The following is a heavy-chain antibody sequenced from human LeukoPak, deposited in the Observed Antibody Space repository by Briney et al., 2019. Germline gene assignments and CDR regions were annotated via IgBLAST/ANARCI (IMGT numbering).Heavy chain of an antibody. Sequence: VESLKISCKGSGYSFTSYWIGWVREMPGKGLEWMGIIYPGDSDTRYSPSFQGQVTISADKSISTAYLQWSSLKASDTAMYYCAGWAVTTFNDAFDIWGQGTMVTVSS. CDR1: GYSFTSYW. J-gene: IGHJ3*02. CDR2: IYPGDSDT. D-gene: IGHD4-17*01. V-gene: IGHV5-51*01. CDR3: AGWAVTTFNDAFDI.